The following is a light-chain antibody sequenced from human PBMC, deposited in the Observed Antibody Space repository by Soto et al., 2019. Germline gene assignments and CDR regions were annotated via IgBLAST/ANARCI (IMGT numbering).Light chain of an antibody. CDR2: DAS. Sequence: DIKMTQSPSSLSASVGDGVTITCQASQDINNYLNWYQQKPGQAPKLLIYDASGLEVGVPSRFSGSGSGTHFTLTTSGLQPEDIATYYCQQFGDLTFIFGQGTRLEI. J-gene: IGKJ5*01. V-gene: IGKV1-33*01. CDR1: QDINNY. CDR3: QQFGDLTFI.